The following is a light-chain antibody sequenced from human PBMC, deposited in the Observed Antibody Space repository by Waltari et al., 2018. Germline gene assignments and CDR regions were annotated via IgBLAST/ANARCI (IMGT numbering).Light chain of an antibody. CDR3: AAWDDSLSAYV. CDR1: SSSVGSNF. CDR2: RID. V-gene: IGLV1-47*01. Sequence: QSVLTQTPSASGTPGQEVTISCSGTSSSVGSNFVFWYQQLPGAAPKLLTFRIDRRPSGVPDRISGSKSGTSASLVITGLRSEDEADYYCAAWDDSLSAYVFGTGTKVTVL. J-gene: IGLJ1*01.